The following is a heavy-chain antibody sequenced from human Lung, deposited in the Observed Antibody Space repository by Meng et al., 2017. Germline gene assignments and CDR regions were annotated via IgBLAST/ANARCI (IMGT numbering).Heavy chain of an antibody. CDR3: ARGPTTMAHDFDY. CDR2: INHSGST. D-gene: IGHD4-11*01. J-gene: IGHJ4*02. Sequence: VKLLTCGASPLQPSYPLALVCFVAGGSFIDYYWMWFRHPPGKGLEWIGEINHSGSTHSNPSLESRATISVDTSQNNLSLKLSSVTAADSAVYYCARGPTTMAHDFDYWGQGTLVTVSS. V-gene: IGHV4-34*01. CDR1: GGSFIDYY.